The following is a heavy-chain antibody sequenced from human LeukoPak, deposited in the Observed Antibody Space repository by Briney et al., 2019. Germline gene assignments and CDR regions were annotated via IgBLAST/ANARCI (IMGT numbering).Heavy chain of an antibody. Sequence: SVKVSCKASGGTFSSYAISWVRQAPGQGLEWMGGIIPIFGTANYAQKFQGRVTITADESTSTAYMELSSLRSEDTAVYYCARASYCSGGSCYSDDYYGMDVWGKGTTVTVSS. J-gene: IGHJ6*04. D-gene: IGHD2-15*01. V-gene: IGHV1-69*13. CDR1: GGTFSSYA. CDR2: IIPIFGTA. CDR3: ARASYCSGGSCYSDDYYGMDV.